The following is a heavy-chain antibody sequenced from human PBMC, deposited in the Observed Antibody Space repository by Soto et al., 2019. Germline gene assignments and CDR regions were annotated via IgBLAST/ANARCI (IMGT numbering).Heavy chain of an antibody. CDR2: FIPIFGTA. J-gene: IGHJ6*02. V-gene: IGHV1-69*06. D-gene: IGHD2-2*02. CDR3: ARADCSSTSCYRWGSYYYGMDV. CDR1: GGTFSSYA. Sequence: QVQLVQSGAEVKKPGSSVKVSCKASGGTFSSYAISGVRQAPGQGLEWMGGFIPIFGTANYSQKFQGRVTITADKSTSTAYMELSSLRSEDTAVYYCARADCSSTSCYRWGSYYYGMDVWGQGTTVTVSS.